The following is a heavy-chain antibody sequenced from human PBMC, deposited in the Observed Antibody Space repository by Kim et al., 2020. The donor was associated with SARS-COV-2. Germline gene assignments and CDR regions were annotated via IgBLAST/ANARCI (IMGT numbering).Heavy chain of an antibody. CDR1: GGTFNSYS. CDR2: IIPILGTP. Sequence: SVKVSCKASGGTFNSYSLNWVRQAPGQGLEWMGGIIPILGTPNYAKKFQGRVTITADESTSTAYMELTSLSSEDTAVYYCTRGSISTTIMVYDYWGHGT. J-gene: IGHJ4*01. D-gene: IGHD2-2*01. V-gene: IGHV1-69*13. CDR3: TRGSISTTIMVYDY.